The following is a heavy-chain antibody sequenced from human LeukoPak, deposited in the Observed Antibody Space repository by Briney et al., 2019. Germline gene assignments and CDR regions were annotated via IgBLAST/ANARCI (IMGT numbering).Heavy chain of an antibody. CDR3: ARGRPTNLGGIY. Sequence: GASVKVSCKASGGTFSSSGISWVRQAAGQGLEWMGWMNPNSGNTAYAQKFQGRVTMTWDTSINTAYMELDSLRSEDTAVYYCARGRPTNLGGIYWGQGSLVTVSS. CDR2: MNPNSGNT. CDR1: GGTFSSSG. J-gene: IGHJ4*02. D-gene: IGHD7-27*01. V-gene: IGHV1-8*02.